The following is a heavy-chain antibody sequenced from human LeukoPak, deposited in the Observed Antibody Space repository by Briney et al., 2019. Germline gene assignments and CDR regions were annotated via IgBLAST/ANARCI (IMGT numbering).Heavy chain of an antibody. J-gene: IGHJ4*02. V-gene: IGHV3-23*01. CDR1: GFIFSTYN. CDR3: AKVKVSSGWYFDY. CDR2: ISGSGGST. Sequence: GGSLRLSCATSGFIFSTYNMNWVRQAPGKGLEWVSAISGSGGSTYYADSVKGRFTISRDNSKNTLYLQMNSLRAEDTAVYYCAKVKVSSGWYFDYWGQGTLVTVSS. D-gene: IGHD6-19*01.